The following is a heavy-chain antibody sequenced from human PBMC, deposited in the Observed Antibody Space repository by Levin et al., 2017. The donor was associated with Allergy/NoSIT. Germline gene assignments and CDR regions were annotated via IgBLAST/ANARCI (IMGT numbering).Heavy chain of an antibody. D-gene: IGHD3-10*01. Sequence: ASVKVSCAASGFTFSSYAMSWVRQAPGKGLEWVSAISGSGGSTYYADSVKGRFTISRDNSKNTLYLQMNSLRAEDTAVYYCAKDEMGMVRRLFDYWGQGTLVTVSS. CDR3: AKDEMGMVRRLFDY. CDR2: ISGSGGST. CDR1: GFTFSSYA. J-gene: IGHJ4*02. V-gene: IGHV3-23*01.